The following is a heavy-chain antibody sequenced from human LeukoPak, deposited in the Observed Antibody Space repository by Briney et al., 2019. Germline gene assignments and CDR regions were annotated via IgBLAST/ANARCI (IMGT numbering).Heavy chain of an antibody. Sequence: GGSLRLSCAASGFTFSSYAMSWVRQAPGKGLEWVSAVSGSGGSTYYADSVKGRFTISRDNSKNTLYLQTNSLRAEDTAVYYCANDPYSSGYDYWGQGTLVTVSS. CDR1: GFTFSSYA. V-gene: IGHV3-23*01. CDR3: ANDPYSSGYDY. CDR2: VSGSGGST. D-gene: IGHD6-19*01. J-gene: IGHJ4*02.